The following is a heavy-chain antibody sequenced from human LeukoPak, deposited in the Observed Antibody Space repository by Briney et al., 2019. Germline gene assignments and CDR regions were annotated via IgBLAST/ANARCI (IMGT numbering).Heavy chain of an antibody. J-gene: IGHJ4*02. CDR1: GFTFRNYW. CDR2: IDRYGSGI. D-gene: IGHD1-26*01. Sequence: PGGSLRLSCVGSGFTFRNYWMHWFRQLPGKGLLWVTRIDRYGSGIVYADSVRGRFTISRDNAKNTVSLQMKSLRPEDTGVYYCVSDSEGRSGGDFWGQGTLVTVSS. V-gene: IGHV3-74*01. CDR3: VSDSEGRSGGDF.